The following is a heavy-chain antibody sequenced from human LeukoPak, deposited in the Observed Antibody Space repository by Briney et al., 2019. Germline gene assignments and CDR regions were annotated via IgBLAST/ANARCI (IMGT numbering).Heavy chain of an antibody. CDR1: GFTFSSYG. CDR3: ARDATGTTYYYYYMDV. V-gene: IGHV3-30*03. CDR2: ISYDGSNK. Sequence: GRSLTLSCAASGFTFSSYGMHWVRQAPGKGLEWVAVISYDGSNKYYADSVKGRFTISRDNAKNSLYLQMNSLRAEDTAVYYCARDATGTTYYYYYMDVWGKGTTVTVSS. D-gene: IGHD1-1*01. J-gene: IGHJ6*03.